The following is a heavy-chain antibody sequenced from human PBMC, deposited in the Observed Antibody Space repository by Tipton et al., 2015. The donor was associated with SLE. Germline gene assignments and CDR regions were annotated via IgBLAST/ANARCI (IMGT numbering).Heavy chain of an antibody. D-gene: IGHD6-13*01. Sequence: TLSLTCTVSGGSISRYYWSWIRQPPGKGLEWIGYIYYSGSTNYNPSLKSRVTISVDTSKNQFSLKLSSVTAADTAVYYCARGSGIAAAGVFDYWGQGTLVPVSS. CDR2: IYYSGST. J-gene: IGHJ4*02. V-gene: IGHV4-59*01. CDR1: GGSISRYY. CDR3: ARGSGIAAAGVFDY.